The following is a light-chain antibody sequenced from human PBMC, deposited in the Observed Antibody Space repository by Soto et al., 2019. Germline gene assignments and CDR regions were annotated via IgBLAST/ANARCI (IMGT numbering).Light chain of an antibody. Sequence: EIVLTQSPATLSVSPGERATLFCRASQGISSLLAWYQQKPGQAPRLLIYGASTRATGIPDRFCGSGSGTDFTLTISRLEPEDFAVYYCQQYGSSPTWTFGQGTKVDIK. CDR3: QQYGSSPTWT. CDR1: QGISSL. V-gene: IGKV3-20*01. J-gene: IGKJ1*01. CDR2: GAS.